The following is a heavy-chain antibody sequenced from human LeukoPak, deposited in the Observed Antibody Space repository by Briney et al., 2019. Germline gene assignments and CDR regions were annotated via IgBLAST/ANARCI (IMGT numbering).Heavy chain of an antibody. CDR2: IYYSGTT. J-gene: IGHJ4*02. CDR3: ARSSGAYRSFDY. V-gene: IGHV4-61*05. D-gene: IGHD1-26*01. CDR1: GGSISSSSYY. Sequence: KPSETLSLTCTVSGGSISSSSYYWGWIRQPPGKGLEWIGYIYYSGTTDYNPSLKSRVTISVDTSNNQFSLKVSSVTAADTAVYYCARSSGAYRSFDYWGQGTLVPVSS.